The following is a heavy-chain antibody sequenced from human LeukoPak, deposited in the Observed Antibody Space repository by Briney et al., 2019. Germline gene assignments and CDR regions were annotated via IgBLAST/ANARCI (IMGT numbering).Heavy chain of an antibody. CDR1: GFTFSAYT. CDR2: IKASDNYI. CDR3: ARSRSMSKNDKNLRY. V-gene: IGHV3-21*01. J-gene: IGHJ4*02. Sequence: GGSLRLSCAASGFTFSAYTMNWVRHAPGKGLEWVSSIKASDNYIYYAASVAGRFTISTDAAQNSLYLQMDSLRAEDTATYYCARSRSMSKNDKNLRYWGQGTLVIVSS. D-gene: IGHD1-26*01.